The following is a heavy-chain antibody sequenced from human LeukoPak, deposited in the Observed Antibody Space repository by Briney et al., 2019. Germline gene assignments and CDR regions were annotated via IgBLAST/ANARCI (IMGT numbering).Heavy chain of an antibody. Sequence: GGSLRLSCAASGFTFSSYAMTWVRQAPGKGLEWVSHITGSGASTYYADSVKGRFTISRDNSNNSLYLQMSSLRADDTAVYYCARPHYDILTGYMYYFDYWGQGTLVTVSS. D-gene: IGHD3-9*01. V-gene: IGHV3-23*01. CDR2: ITGSGAST. J-gene: IGHJ4*02. CDR1: GFTFSSYA. CDR3: ARPHYDILTGYMYYFDY.